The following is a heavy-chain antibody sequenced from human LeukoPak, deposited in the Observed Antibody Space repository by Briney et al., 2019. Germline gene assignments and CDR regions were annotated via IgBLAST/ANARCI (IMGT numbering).Heavy chain of an antibody. J-gene: IGHJ6*03. CDR1: VGSFSGYY. V-gene: IGHV4-34*01. CDR3: ASRPTVYSSSWTDYYYYYYMDV. Sequence: SETLSLTCAVYVGSFSGYYWSWIRQPPGKGLEWIGEINHSGSTKYNPSLKSRVTISVDTSKNQFSLKLSSVTAADTAVYYCASRPTVYSSSWTDYYYYYYMDVWGKGTTVTVSS. D-gene: IGHD6-13*01. CDR2: INHSGST.